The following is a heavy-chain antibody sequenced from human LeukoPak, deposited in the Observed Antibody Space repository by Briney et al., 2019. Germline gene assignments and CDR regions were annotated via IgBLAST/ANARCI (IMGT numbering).Heavy chain of an antibody. Sequence: GGSLRLSCAASGFTFSTYWMSWVRRAPGKGLEWVSNIKQDGSEKYYVDSVKGRFTISRDNAKNSLYLQMNSLRAEDMAVYYCARDLYRIVLVRHYFVYWGQGTLVTVSS. J-gene: IGHJ4*02. CDR3: ARDLYRIVLVRHYFVY. V-gene: IGHV3-7*01. CDR2: IKQDGSEK. D-gene: IGHD3-22*01. CDR1: GFTFSTYW.